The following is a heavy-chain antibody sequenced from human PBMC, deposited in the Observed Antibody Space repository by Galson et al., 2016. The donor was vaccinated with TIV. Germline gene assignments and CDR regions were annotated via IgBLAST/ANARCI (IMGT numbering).Heavy chain of an antibody. D-gene: IGHD3-22*01. CDR2: ISDGGNT. CDR3: ARDRVVDATYYYYYFGMDV. J-gene: IGHJ6*02. V-gene: IGHV3-66*02. Sequence: SLRLSCAASGLSVTISYMTWVRQAPGKGLEWVSLISDGGNTYYSDSVRGRFTISRDNSKNILYLQMNSLRVEDTAVYFCARDRVVDATYYYYYFGMDVWGQGTAVTVSS. CDR1: GLSVTISY.